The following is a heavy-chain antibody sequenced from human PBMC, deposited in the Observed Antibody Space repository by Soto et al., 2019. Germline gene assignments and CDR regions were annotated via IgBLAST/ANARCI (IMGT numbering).Heavy chain of an antibody. CDR1: GFTFGDYA. Sequence: PGGSLRLSCTASGFTFGDYAMTWVRQAPGKGLEWIGFIRSNTYGGTTEYAASVIGRFTISRDDSKSIAYLQMNSLNTEDSAVYYCTRDALPRSYDAFDIWGRGTRVTVSS. J-gene: IGHJ3*02. V-gene: IGHV3-49*04. CDR2: IRSNTYGGTT. CDR3: TRDALPRSYDAFDI.